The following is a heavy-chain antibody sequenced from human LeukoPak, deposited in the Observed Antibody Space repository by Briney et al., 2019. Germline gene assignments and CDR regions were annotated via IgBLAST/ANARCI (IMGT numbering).Heavy chain of an antibody. CDR1: GGSISSGSYY. J-gene: IGHJ3*02. CDR2: IYTSGST. D-gene: IGHD3-3*02. V-gene: IGHV4-61*02. Sequence: SETLSLTCTVSGGSISSGSYYWSWVRQPAGKGLEWIGLIYTSGSTNYNPSLKSRVTISLDASKNQFSLKLSSVTAADTAVFYCARGRLGILDAFDIWGQGTMVTVSS. CDR3: ARGRLGILDAFDI.